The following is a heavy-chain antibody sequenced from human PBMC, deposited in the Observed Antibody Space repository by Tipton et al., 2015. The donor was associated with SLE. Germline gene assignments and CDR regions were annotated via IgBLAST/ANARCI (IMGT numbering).Heavy chain of an antibody. D-gene: IGHD3/OR15-3a*01. V-gene: IGHV3-23*01. CDR3: AGRRLMIFGHGMDV. J-gene: IGHJ6*02. CDR2: ISGGSDIT. CDR1: GFTFSSYS. Sequence: SLRLSCAASGFTFSSYSMTWVRQAPGKALEWVSIISGGSDITNYEASVKGRFTISRDNSKKKLYLQMNSLTAEDTAIYYCAGRRLMIFGHGMDVWGQGTTVTVSS.